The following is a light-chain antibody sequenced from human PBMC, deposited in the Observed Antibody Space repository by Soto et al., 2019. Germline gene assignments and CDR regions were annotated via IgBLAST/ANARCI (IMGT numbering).Light chain of an antibody. CDR2: DVS. V-gene: IGLV2-14*03. CDR1: SSHVGGYNY. CDR3: SSYTSSTTL. J-gene: IGLJ2*01. Sequence: QSALTQPASVSGSPGQSITISCTGTSSHVGGYNYVSWYQLHPGKAPKLMIYDVSNRPSGVSNRFSGSKSGNTASLTISGLQAEDEADYYCSSYTSSTTLFGGGTKLTVL.